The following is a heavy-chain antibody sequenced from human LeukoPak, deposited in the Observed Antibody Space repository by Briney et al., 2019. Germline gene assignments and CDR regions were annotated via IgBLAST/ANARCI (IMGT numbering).Heavy chain of an antibody. CDR3: ARELGHRGEIPFDY. D-gene: IGHD3-16*01. CDR1: GYTFTSYG. V-gene: IGHV1-69*13. Sequence: GASVKVSCKASGYTFTSYGISWVRQAPGQGLEWMGGIIPIFGTANYAQKFQGRVTITADESTSTAYMELSSLRSEDTAVYYCARELGHRGEIPFDYWGQGTLVTVSS. CDR2: IIPIFGTA. J-gene: IGHJ4*02.